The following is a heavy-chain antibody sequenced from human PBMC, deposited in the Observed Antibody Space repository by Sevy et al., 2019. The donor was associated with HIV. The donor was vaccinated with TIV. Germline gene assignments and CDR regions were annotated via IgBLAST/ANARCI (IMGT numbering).Heavy chain of an antibody. Sequence: GGSLRLSCTASGFTFGDYAMSWVRRAPGKGLEWVGYRRSIAYGGTTEYAASVKGRFTISRDDSKSIAYLQMNSLKTEDTAVYYCTGSSSGYSANFDYWGQGTLVTVSS. D-gene: IGHD3-22*01. CDR2: RRSIAYGGTT. CDR3: TGSSSGYSANFDY. V-gene: IGHV3-49*04. CDR1: GFTFGDYA. J-gene: IGHJ4*02.